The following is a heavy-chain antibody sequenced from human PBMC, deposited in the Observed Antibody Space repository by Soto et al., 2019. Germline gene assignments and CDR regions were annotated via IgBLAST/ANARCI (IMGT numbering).Heavy chain of an antibody. J-gene: IGHJ4*02. CDR1: GFTFSSNY. D-gene: IGHD2-15*01. CDR3: ARDLMGCSGGSCYSSFDY. CDR2: IYSGGST. Sequence: VQLVESGGGVVQPGRSLRLSCAASGFTFSSNYMSWVRQAPGKGLEWVSVIYSGGSTYYADSVKGRFTISRDNSKNTLYLQMNSLRAEDTAVYYCARDLMGCSGGSCYSSFDYWGQGTLVTVSS. V-gene: IGHV3-66*01.